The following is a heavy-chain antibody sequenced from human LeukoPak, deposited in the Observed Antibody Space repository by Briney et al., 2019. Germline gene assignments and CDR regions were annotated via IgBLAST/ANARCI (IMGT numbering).Heavy chain of an antibody. CDR2: INWNGGST. Sequence: PGGSLRLSCAASGFTFDDYGMSWVRQAPGKGLEWVSGINWNGGSTGYADSVKGRFTISRDNVKNSLYLQMNSLRAEDTALYYCARVRAYGDYGYYYYYMDVWGKGTTVTVSS. CDR3: ARVRAYGDYGYYYYYMDV. CDR1: GFTFDDYG. J-gene: IGHJ6*03. D-gene: IGHD4-17*01. V-gene: IGHV3-20*04.